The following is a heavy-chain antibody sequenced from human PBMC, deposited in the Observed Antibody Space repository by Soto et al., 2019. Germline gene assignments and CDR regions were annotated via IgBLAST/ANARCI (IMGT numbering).Heavy chain of an antibody. D-gene: IGHD3-3*01. J-gene: IGHJ4*02. CDR3: ASSITIFGVAPGGFDY. CDR2: ISGSGSST. V-gene: IGHV3-23*01. CDR1: GFTFSSYA. Sequence: PGGSLRLSCAASGFTFSSYAMSWVRQAPGKGLEWVSAISGSGSSTYYADSVKGRFTISRDNSKNTLYLQMNSLRAEDTAVYYCASSITIFGVAPGGFDYWGQGTLVTVSS.